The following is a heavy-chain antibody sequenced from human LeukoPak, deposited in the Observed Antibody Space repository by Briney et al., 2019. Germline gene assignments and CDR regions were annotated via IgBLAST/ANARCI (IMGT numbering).Heavy chain of an antibody. V-gene: IGHV3-20*04. CDR1: GFTFDDYG. D-gene: IGHD6-19*01. CDR2: ISWNGGST. CDR3: AKDRASAWYGAFDI. J-gene: IGHJ3*02. Sequence: GGSLRLSCAASGFTFDDYGMSWVRQVPGKGLEWVSGISWNGGSTDYANSVKGRFTISRDNAKNSLYLQMNSLRAEDMALYYCAKDRASAWYGAFDIWGQGTMVTVSS.